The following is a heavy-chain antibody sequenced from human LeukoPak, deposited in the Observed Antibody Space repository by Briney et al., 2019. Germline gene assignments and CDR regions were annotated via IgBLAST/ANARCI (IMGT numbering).Heavy chain of an antibody. V-gene: IGHV3-21*01. CDR3: ARASGSVVTPGDAFDI. CDR1: GFTFSSYS. Sequence: PGGSLRLSCAASGFTFSSYSMNWVRQAPGKGLEWVSSISSSSSYIYYADSVKGRFTISRDNAKNSLYLQMNSPRAEDTAVYYCARASGSVVTPGDAFDIWGQGTMVTVSS. CDR2: ISSSSSYI. J-gene: IGHJ3*02. D-gene: IGHD4-23*01.